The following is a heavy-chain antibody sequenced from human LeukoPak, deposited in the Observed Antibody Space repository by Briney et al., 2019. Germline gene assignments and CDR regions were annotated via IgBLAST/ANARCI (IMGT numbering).Heavy chain of an antibody. CDR1: GYTFTSYD. J-gene: IGHJ4*02. V-gene: IGHV1-8*01. Sequence: GASVKVSCKASGYTFTSYDINWVRQATGQGLEWMGWMNPNSGNTCYAQKFQGRVTMTRNTSISTAYMELSSLRSEDTAVYYCARGTVLLWFGEPWGQGTLVTVSS. D-gene: IGHD3-10*01. CDR3: ARGTVLLWFGEP. CDR2: MNPNSGNT.